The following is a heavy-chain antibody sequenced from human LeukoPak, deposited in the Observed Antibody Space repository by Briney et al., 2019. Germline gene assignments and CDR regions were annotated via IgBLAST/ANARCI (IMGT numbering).Heavy chain of an antibody. D-gene: IGHD3-10*01. Sequence: GGSLRLSCAASGFTFSNYWMNWVRQAPGKGLEWVANIKQDGGEKSYVDSVKGRFTISRDNSKNTLYLQMNSLRAEDTAIYYCARELFDFDYWGQGTLVTVSS. CDR3: ARELFDFDY. CDR1: GFTFSNYW. CDR2: IKQDGGEK. J-gene: IGHJ4*02. V-gene: IGHV3-7*03.